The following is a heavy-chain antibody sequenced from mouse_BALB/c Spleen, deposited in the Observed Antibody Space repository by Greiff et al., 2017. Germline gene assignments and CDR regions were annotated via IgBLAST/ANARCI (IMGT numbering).Heavy chain of an antibody. D-gene: IGHD1-1*02. CDR2: ISSGSSTI. CDR1: GFTFSSFG. CDR3: ARRGYYGGLDY. V-gene: IGHV5-17*02. Sequence: EVQLVESGGGLVQPGGSRKLSCAASGFTFSSFGMHWVRQAPEKGLEWVAYISSGSSTIYYADTVKGRFTISRDNPKNTLFLQMTSLRSEDTAMYYCARRGYYGGLDYWGQGTTLTVSS. J-gene: IGHJ2*01.